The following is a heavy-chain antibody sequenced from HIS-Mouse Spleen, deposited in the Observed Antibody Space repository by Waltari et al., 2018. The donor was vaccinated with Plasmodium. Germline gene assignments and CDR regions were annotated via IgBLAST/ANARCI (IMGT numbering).Heavy chain of an antibody. V-gene: IGHV4-39*07. CDR2: IYYSGST. D-gene: IGHD1-7*01. J-gene: IGHJ4*02. Sequence: QLQLQESGPGLVKPSETLSLTCTVSGGSIRSSSYYWGWIGQPPGKGLGWIGSIYYSGSTYYNPSLKSRVTISVDTSKNQFSLKLSSVTAADTAVYYCARDRITGTSYFDYWGQGTLVTVSS. CDR3: ARDRITGTSYFDY. CDR1: GGSIRSSSYY.